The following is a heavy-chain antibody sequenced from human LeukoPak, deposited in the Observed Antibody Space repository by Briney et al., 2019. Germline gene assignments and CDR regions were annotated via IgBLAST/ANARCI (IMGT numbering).Heavy chain of an antibody. D-gene: IGHD3-22*01. CDR2: ISGSGGST. J-gene: IGHJ3*02. CDR3: AKDWHGPKYYDSSGPSLDI. Sequence: PGGSLRLSCAASGFTFSSYAMSWVRQAPGKGLEWVSAISGSGGSTYYADSVKGRFTISRDNSKNTLYLQMNSLRAEDTAVYYCAKDWHGPKYYDSSGPSLDIWGQGTMVTVSS. V-gene: IGHV3-23*01. CDR1: GFTFSSYA.